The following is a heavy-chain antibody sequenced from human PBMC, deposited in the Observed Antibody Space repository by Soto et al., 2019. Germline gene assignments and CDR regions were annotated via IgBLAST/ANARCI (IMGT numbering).Heavy chain of an antibody. CDR3: ARASYYSDSSGEYYYYNGLDV. CDR1: GFTFTNYA. J-gene: IGHJ6*02. V-gene: IGHV3-21*06. D-gene: IGHD3-22*01. CDR2: ISVTGTYM. Sequence: EVQLVESGGGLVKPGESLRLSCAASGFTFTNYAMDWVRQAPGKGLEWVSSISVTGTYMYFADSVKGRFTISRDNAKNSLYLQMNSLRAEDTAVYYCARASYYSDSSGEYYYYNGLDVWGQGTTVTVFS.